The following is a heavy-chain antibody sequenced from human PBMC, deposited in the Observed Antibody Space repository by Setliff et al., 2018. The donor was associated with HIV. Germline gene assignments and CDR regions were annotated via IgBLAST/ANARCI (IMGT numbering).Heavy chain of an antibody. J-gene: IGHJ3*02. Sequence: SETLSLTCTVSGGSISTGGYYWSWIRQQPGKGLEWIGHIYTSGSTNYNPSLKSRVTISVDTSKNQFSLKLSSVTAADTAEYYCARGYGGTYYSDSSGYYYKVDAFDIWGQGTVVTVS. D-gene: IGHD3-22*01. CDR2: IYTSGST. V-gene: IGHV4-61*09. CDR1: GGSISTGGYY. CDR3: ARGYGGTYYSDSSGYYYKVDAFDI.